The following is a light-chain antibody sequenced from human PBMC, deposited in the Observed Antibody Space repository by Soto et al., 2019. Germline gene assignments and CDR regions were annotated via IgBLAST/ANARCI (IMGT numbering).Light chain of an antibody. J-gene: IGLJ1*01. CDR2: DVS. Sequence: QSVLTQPASVSRSPGQSITISCTGTSSDVCGYNYVSWYQQHPGKAPKLMIYDVSNRPSGVSNRFSGSKSGNTASLTISGLQAEDEADYYCSSYTSSSTLLYVFGTGTKVTVL. CDR3: SSYTSSSTLLYV. CDR1: SSDVCGYNY. V-gene: IGLV2-14*01.